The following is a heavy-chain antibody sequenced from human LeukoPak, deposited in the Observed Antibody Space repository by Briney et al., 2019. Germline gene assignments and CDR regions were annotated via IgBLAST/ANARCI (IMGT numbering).Heavy chain of an antibody. D-gene: IGHD5-18*01. CDR1: GFTFSSYW. V-gene: IGHV3-74*01. Sequence: GGSLRLSCAASGFTFSSYWMHWVRQAPGKGLVWVSRINSDGSSTSYADSVKGRFTISRDNAKNTLYLQMNSLRAEDTAVYYCARDGYSYGYYYYYYMDVWGKGTTVTISS. CDR2: INSDGSST. CDR3: ARDGYSYGYYYYYYMDV. J-gene: IGHJ6*03.